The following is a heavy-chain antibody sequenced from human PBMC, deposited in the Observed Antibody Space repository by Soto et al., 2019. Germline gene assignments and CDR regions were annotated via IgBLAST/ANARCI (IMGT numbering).Heavy chain of an antibody. Sequence: QVQLVESGGGVVQPGRSLRLSCAASGFTFNTYGMHWVRQSPGKGLEWVAVISYDGSNKYYADSVKGRLTISRDNSKNKLYLQMNSLRAEDPAVYYCAKGQHCSSTSCYFYYYGMDVWGQGTTVAVSS. CDR2: ISYDGSNK. V-gene: IGHV3-30*18. J-gene: IGHJ6*02. CDR3: AKGQHCSSTSCYFYYYGMDV. CDR1: GFTFNTYG. D-gene: IGHD2-2*01.